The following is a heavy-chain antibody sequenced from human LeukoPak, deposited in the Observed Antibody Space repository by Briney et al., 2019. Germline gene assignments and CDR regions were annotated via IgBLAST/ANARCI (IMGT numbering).Heavy chain of an antibody. J-gene: IGHJ3*02. D-gene: IGHD6-13*01. CDR1: GGSISSYY. V-gene: IGHV4-59*01. CDR2: IYYSGST. Sequence: SSETLSLTCTVSGGSISSYYWSWIRQPPGKGLEWIGYIYYSGSTNYNPSLKGRVTISVDTSKNQFSLKLTSVTAADTAVYYCARFMAAAGYDAFDIWGQGTMVTVSS. CDR3: ARFMAAAGYDAFDI.